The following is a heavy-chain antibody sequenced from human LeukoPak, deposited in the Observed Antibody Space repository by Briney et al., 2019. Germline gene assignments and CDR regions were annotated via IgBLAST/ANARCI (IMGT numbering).Heavy chain of an antibody. D-gene: IGHD1-1*01. Sequence: EASVKVSCKASGGTFSSYAISWVRQAPGQGLEWMGRIIPILGIANYAQKFQGRVTITADKSTSTAYMELSSLRSEDTAVYYCARDGHTGTTYNWFDPWGQGTLVTVSS. CDR3: ARDGHTGTTYNWFDP. V-gene: IGHV1-69*04. J-gene: IGHJ5*02. CDR1: GGTFSSYA. CDR2: IIPILGIA.